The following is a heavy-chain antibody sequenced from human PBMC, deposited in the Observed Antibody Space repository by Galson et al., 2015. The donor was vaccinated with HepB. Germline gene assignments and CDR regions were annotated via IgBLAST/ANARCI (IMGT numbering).Heavy chain of an antibody. Sequence: LRLSCAASRFALSNYGMTWVRQAPGKGLEWVSGVSVNSGSTYYADSVKGRFTISRDNSRNTLYLQMNSLRAEDTAVYYCARDSWRSYNYYYDYGMDVWGQGTTVTVSS. D-gene: IGHD3-16*01. CDR2: VSVNSGST. CDR3: ARDSWRSYNYYYDYGMDV. J-gene: IGHJ6*01. V-gene: IGHV3-23*01. CDR1: RFALSNYG.